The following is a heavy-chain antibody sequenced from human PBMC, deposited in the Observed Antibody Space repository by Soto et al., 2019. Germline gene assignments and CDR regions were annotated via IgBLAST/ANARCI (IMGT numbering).Heavy chain of an antibody. CDR3: AGDHIPLTLVATIHWFDP. V-gene: IGHV1-46*01. D-gene: IGHD5-12*01. Sequence: ASVKVSCKASGYTFTSYYMHWVRQAPGQGLEWMGIINPSGGSTSYAQKFQGRVTMTRDTSTSTVYMELSSLRSEDTAVYYCAGDHIPLTLVATIHWFDPWGQGTLVTVSS. CDR1: GYTFTSYY. CDR2: INPSGGST. J-gene: IGHJ5*02.